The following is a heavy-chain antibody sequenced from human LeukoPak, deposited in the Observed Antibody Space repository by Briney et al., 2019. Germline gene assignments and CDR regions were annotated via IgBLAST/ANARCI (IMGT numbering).Heavy chain of an antibody. V-gene: IGHV1-69*01. CDR3: ARGVPGIAVAGPSDAFDI. CDR1: GCTFSSYA. Sequence: SVKDSCKSSGCTFSSYAISWVRQAPGQGLEWMGGIIPIFGTANYAQKFQGRVTITADESTSTAYMELSSLRSEDTAVYYCARGVPGIAVAGPSDAFDIWGQGTMVTVSS. J-gene: IGHJ3*02. CDR2: IIPIFGTA. D-gene: IGHD6-19*01.